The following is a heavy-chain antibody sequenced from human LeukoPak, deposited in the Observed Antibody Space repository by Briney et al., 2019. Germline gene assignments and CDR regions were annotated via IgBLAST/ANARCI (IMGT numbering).Heavy chain of an antibody. D-gene: IGHD3-22*01. CDR1: GFTFSSYW. J-gene: IGHJ4*02. V-gene: IGHV3-7*01. Sequence: GGSLRLSCAASGFTFSSYWMSWVRQAPGKGLEWVANIKQDGSEKYYVDSVKGRFTISRDNAKNSLYLQMNSLRAEDTAVYYCARVSRGPHPYYYDSSGYMDYWGQGTLVTVSS. CDR2: IKQDGSEK. CDR3: ARVSRGPHPYYYDSSGYMDY.